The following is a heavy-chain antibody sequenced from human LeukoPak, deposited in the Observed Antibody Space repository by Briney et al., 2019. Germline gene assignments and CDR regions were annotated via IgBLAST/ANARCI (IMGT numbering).Heavy chain of an antibody. CDR3: AKDWTGTKPFDL. D-gene: IGHD3/OR15-3a*01. Sequence: GGSLRLSCAASGFTFSNFAMSWVRQAPGKGLEWVSSISGSGGRTYYADSVKGRFTISGDNSKNTLYLQMNSLRAEDTAVYYCAKDWTGTKPFDLWGRGTLVTVSS. CDR2: ISGSGGRT. J-gene: IGHJ2*01. V-gene: IGHV3-23*01. CDR1: GFTFSNFA.